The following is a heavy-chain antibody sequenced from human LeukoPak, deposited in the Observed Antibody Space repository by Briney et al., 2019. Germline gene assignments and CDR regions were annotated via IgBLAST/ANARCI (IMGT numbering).Heavy chain of an antibody. CDR1: GFSFSSYS. V-gene: IGHV3-7*05. CDR2: IKQDGSEQ. D-gene: IGHD6-6*01. J-gene: IGHJ4*02. Sequence: GGSLRLSCAASGFSFSSYSMTWVRQAPGKGLEWVANIKQDGSEQYYVDSVKGRFTISRDNAKNSLYLQMNSLKVEDTAVYHCATRALTAARSVFAYGGQGTLVTVSS. CDR3: ATRALTAARSVFAY.